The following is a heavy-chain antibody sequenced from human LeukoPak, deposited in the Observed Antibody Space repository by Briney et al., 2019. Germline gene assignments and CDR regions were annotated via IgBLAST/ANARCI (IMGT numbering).Heavy chain of an antibody. J-gene: IGHJ6*02. D-gene: IGHD5-18*01. CDR3: ARDSSYGDDYYYYGMDV. V-gene: IGHV3-30*03. CDR1: GFTFSSYG. Sequence: GGSLKLSCAASGFTFSSYGMHWVRQAPGKGLGWVAVISYDGSNKYYADSVKGRFTISRDNSKNTLYLQMNSLRAEDTAVYYCARDSSYGDDYYYYGMDVWGQGTTVTVSS. CDR2: ISYDGSNK.